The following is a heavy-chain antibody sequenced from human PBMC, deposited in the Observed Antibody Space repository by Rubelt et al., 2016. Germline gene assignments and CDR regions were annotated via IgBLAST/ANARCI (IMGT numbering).Heavy chain of an antibody. Sequence: QVQLVQSGAEVKKPGASVKVSCKVSGYTLTELSMHWVRQAPGKGLEWMGGFDPEDGETIYAQKFQGRVTMTGEKFKETAYRELSSLRSEDTAVYYCAREIVVVPAAVITRIYYFDYWGQGTLVTVSS. D-gene: IGHD2-2*01. CDR3: AREIVVVPAAVITRIYYFDY. CDR2: FDPEDGET. CDR1: GYTLTELS. J-gene: IGHJ4*02. V-gene: IGHV1-24*01.